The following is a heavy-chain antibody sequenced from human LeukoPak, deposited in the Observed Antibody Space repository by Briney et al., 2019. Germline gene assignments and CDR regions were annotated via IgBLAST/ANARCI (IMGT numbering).Heavy chain of an antibody. CDR3: AQTPGGGYYYGRDY. V-gene: IGHV4-34*01. D-gene: IGHD3-22*01. CDR1: GGSFSGYY. Sequence: SETLSLTCAVCGGSFSGYYWSWIRQPPGKGLEWIGEINHSGSTNYNPSLKSRVTISVDTSKNQFSLKLSSVTAADTAVYYCAQTPGGGYYYGRDYWGQGTLVTVSS. CDR2: INHSGST. J-gene: IGHJ4*02.